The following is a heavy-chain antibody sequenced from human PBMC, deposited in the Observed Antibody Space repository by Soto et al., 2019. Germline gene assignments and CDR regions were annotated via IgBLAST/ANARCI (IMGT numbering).Heavy chain of an antibody. CDR3: CGTLVAAGTFDFDY. V-gene: IGHV4-61*01. J-gene: IGHJ4*02. Sequence: PSETLSLTCTVSSGSVSSGNYYWSWIRQPPGKGLEWIGYIYYTGSNNYNPSLKSRVTISVDTSKNQFSLKLSSVTAADTAVYYGCGTLVAAGTFDFDYWGQGTLXTVSS. CDR2: IYYTGSN. CDR1: SGSVSSGNYY. D-gene: IGHD6-13*01.